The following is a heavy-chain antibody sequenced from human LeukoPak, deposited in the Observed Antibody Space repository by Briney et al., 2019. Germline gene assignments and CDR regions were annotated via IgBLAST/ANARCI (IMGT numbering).Heavy chain of an antibody. V-gene: IGHV3-30*03. D-gene: IGHD4-17*01. CDR3: ARERRTSVTNFDY. CDR2: ISYDGSNK. Sequence: GGSLRLSCAASGFTFSSYGMHWVRQAPGKGLEWVAVISYDGSNKYYADSVKGRFTISRDNSKNTLYLQMNSLRAEDTAVYYCARERRTSVTNFDYWGQGTLVTVSS. J-gene: IGHJ4*02. CDR1: GFTFSSYG.